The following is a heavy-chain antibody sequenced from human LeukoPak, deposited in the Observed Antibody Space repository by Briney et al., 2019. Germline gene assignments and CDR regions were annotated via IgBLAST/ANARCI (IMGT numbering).Heavy chain of an antibody. CDR1: GFTLSSYW. V-gene: IGHV3-7*03. J-gene: IGHJ4*02. CDR2: IKQDGSEK. CDR3: ARLEIQLWLPHY. D-gene: IGHD5-18*01. Sequence: GGSLRHSTADSGFTLSSYWMSWVRQTPGTGLEWVANIKQDGSEKYYVDSVKGRFTISRDNAKNSLYLQMNNLRAEDTAVYYCARLEIQLWLPHYWGQGTLVTVSS.